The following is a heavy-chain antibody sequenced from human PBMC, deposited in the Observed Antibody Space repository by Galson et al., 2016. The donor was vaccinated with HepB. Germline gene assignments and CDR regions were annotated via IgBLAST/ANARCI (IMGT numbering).Heavy chain of an antibody. Sequence: SLRLSCAASGFTFSNYAMHWVRQAPGKGLEWVAVISYDGSNKNYADSVKGRFTISRDNSKNTLYLQMNSLRAEDTAVHYCATRSSGWYYFDYWGQGTLVTVSS. CDR2: ISYDGSNK. J-gene: IGHJ4*02. CDR1: GFTFSNYA. D-gene: IGHD6-19*01. V-gene: IGHV3-30-3*01. CDR3: ATRSSGWYYFDY.